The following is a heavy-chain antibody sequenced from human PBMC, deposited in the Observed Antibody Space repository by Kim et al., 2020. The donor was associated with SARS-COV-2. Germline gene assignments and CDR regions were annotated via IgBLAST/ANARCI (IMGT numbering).Heavy chain of an antibody. J-gene: IGHJ4*02. V-gene: IGHV5-10-1*01. D-gene: IGHD3-22*01. CDR1: GYSFTSYW. CDR3: ARHRPVYYYDSSGYYLDY. CDR2: IDPSDSYT. Sequence: GESLKISCKGSGYSFTSYWISWVRQMPGKGLEWMGRIDPSDSYTNYSPSFQGHVTISADKSISTAYLQWSSLKASDTAMYYCARHRPVYYYDSSGYYLDYWGQGTLVTVSS.